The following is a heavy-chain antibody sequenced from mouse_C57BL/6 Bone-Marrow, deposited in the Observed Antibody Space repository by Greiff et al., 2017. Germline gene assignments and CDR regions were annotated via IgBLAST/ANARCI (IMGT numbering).Heavy chain of an antibody. CDR1: GYTFTDYY. CDR3: ARRIYYYGSSYDYNARDY. J-gene: IGHJ4*01. CDR2: INPNNGGT. D-gene: IGHD1-1*01. V-gene: IGHV1-26*01. Sequence: EVQLQQSGPELVKPGASVKISCKASGYTFTDYYMNWVKQSHGKSLEWIGDINPNNGGTSYNQKFKGKATLTVDKSSSTAYIELRSLTSEDSAVYYCARRIYYYGSSYDYNARDYWGQGTSVTVAS.